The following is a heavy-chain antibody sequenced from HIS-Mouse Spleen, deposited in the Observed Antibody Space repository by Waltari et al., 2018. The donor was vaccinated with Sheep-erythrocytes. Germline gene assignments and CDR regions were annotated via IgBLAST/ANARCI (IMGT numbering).Heavy chain of an antibody. D-gene: IGHD1-26*01. V-gene: IGHV3-53*01. CDR3: ASDPSGSYYYYGMDV. CDR1: GFTVSSTY. J-gene: IGHJ6*02. Sequence: EVQLVESGGGLIQPGGSLRPSCAASGFTVSSTYRSWVCQAPGKGLEWVSVIYSGGSTYYADSVKGRFTISRDNSKNTLYLQMNSLRAEDTAVYYCASDPSGSYYYYGMDVWGQGTTVTVSS. CDR2: IYSGGST.